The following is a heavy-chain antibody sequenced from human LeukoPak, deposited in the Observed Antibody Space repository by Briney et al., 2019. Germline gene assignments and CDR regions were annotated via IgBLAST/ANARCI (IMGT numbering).Heavy chain of an antibody. CDR3: ARSTVRNGEIDY. V-gene: IGHV1-46*01. CDR2: INSSGGST. Sequence: AAVKVSCKASGYTFTSDYMHWVRHTPGQGLWWMGTINSSGGSTSYAQKFQGRVTMTRDTSTSTVYMEMSSLRSEDTAVYYCARSTVRNGEIDYWGQGTLVTVSS. CDR1: GYTFTSDY. J-gene: IGHJ4*02. D-gene: IGHD3-10*01.